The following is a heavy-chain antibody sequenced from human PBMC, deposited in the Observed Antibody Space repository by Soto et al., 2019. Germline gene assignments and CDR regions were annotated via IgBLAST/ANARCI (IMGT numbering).Heavy chain of an antibody. CDR1: GDYIHVGGYY. V-gene: IGHV4-30-4*01. J-gene: IGHJ5*02. CDR2: IYYTGKT. D-gene: IGHD2-2*01. Sequence: KTSETLSLTCSVSGDYIHVGGYYWTWIRQRPGKGLEWMGYIYYTGKTYYNPSLESRLTMSVDRSKNQFSLRLTSVTAADTAVYFCGRDLTSNANCIDPWGQGXLVTVYS. CDR3: GRDLTSNANCIDP.